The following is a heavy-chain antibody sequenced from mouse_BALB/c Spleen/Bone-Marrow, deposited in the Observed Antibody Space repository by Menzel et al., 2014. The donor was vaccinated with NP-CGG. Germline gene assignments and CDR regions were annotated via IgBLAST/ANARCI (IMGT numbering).Heavy chain of an antibody. J-gene: IGHJ1*01. V-gene: IGHV3-8*02. CDR2: ISYSGST. Sequence: EVQRVESGPRLVKPSQTLSLTCSVTGDSITSGYWNWIRKFPGNKLEYMGHISYSGSTYYNPSLKSRISITRDTSTNQYYLQLSSVTTEDTATYYCARRDYGKHFDVWGAGTTVTVSS. D-gene: IGHD2-1*01. CDR1: GDSITSGY. CDR3: ARRDYGKHFDV.